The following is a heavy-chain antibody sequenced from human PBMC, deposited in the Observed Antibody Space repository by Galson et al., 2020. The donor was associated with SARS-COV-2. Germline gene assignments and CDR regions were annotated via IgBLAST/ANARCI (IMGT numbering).Heavy chain of an antibody. V-gene: IGHV3-23*01. CDR3: AKCRTWMQPLNFDH. CDR2: ISGSYDTT. Sequence: GESLKISCAASGFTFSNFAMAWVRQAPGQGLEWVSGISGSYDTTYYADSVKGRFPVSRDNSRNTLYLELNSLGAEDTAVYYCAKCRTWMQPLNFDHWGQGTLVNVSS. J-gene: IGHJ4*02. CDR1: GFTFSNFA. D-gene: IGHD5-18*01.